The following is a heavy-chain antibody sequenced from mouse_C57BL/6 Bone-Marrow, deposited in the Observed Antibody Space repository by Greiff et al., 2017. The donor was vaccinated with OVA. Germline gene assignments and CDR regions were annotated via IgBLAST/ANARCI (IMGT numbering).Heavy chain of an antibody. V-gene: IGHV1-81*01. D-gene: IGHD2-5*01. J-gene: IGHJ4*01. CDR1: GYTFTSYG. CDR3: ARGGYSNLYYYAMDY. CDR2: IYPRSGNT. Sequence: QVHVKQSGAELARPGASVKLSCKASGYTFTSYGISWVKQRTGQGLEWIGEIYPRSGNTYYNEKFKGKATLTADKSSSTAYMELRSLTSEDSAVYFCARGGYSNLYYYAMDYWGQGTSVTVSS.